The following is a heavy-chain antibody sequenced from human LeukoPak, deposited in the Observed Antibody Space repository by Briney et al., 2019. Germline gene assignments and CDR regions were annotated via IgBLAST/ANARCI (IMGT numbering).Heavy chain of an antibody. CDR1: GGSFSGYY. D-gene: IGHD6-19*01. Sequence: SETLSLTCAVYGGSFSGYYWSWIRQPPGKGLEWIGEINHSGSTNYNPSLKSRVTISVDTSKNQFSLKLSSVTAADTAVYYCARLAAHLIAVAAPGYNWFDPWGQGTLVTVSS. V-gene: IGHV4-34*01. CDR3: ARLAAHLIAVAAPGYNWFDP. J-gene: IGHJ5*02. CDR2: INHSGST.